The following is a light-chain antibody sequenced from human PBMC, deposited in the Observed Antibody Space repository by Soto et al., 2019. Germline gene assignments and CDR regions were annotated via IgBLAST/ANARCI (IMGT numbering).Light chain of an antibody. CDR2: AVN. CDR3: SSYAGGNNIMV. CDR1: SSDVGAYNY. Sequence: QSALTQPPSASGSPGQSVTIYCTGTSSDVGAYNYVSWYQQEPGKAPKLMIYAVNKRPSGVPDRFSGSKSGNTASLTVSGLRAADEADYFCSSYAGGNNIMVFAGGTKVTVL. V-gene: IGLV2-8*01. J-gene: IGLJ2*01.